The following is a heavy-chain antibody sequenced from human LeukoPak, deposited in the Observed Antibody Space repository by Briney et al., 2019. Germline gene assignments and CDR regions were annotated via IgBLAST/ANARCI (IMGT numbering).Heavy chain of an antibody. CDR1: GFTFSSYA. V-gene: IGHV3-23*01. J-gene: IGHJ4*02. Sequence: GGSLRLSCAASGFTFSSYAMSWVRQAPGKGLEWVSAISGSGGSTYYADSVKGRFTISRDNSKNTLYLQMNSLRAEDTAVYYCALNIEGARGPFDYWGQGTLVTVSS. CDR2: ISGSGGST. D-gene: IGHD1-26*01. CDR3: ALNIEGARGPFDY.